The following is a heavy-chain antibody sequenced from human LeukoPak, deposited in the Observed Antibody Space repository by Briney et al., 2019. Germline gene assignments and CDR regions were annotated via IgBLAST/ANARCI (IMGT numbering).Heavy chain of an antibody. Sequence: SETLSLTCTVSGGSISSYYWGWIRQPPGKGLEWIGSIYYSGSTYYNPSLKSRVTISVDTSKNQFSLKLSSVTAADTAVYYCARVYYDFWSGYLNWFDPWGQGTLVTVSS. CDR2: IYYSGST. CDR1: GGSISSYY. CDR3: ARVYYDFWSGYLNWFDP. V-gene: IGHV4-39*01. D-gene: IGHD3-3*01. J-gene: IGHJ5*02.